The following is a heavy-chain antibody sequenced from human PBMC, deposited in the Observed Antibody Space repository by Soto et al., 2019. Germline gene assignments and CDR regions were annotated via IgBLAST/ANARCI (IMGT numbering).Heavy chain of an antibody. CDR3: ARGRYCTNGVCYGAPRRHQPNFDY. D-gene: IGHD2-8*01. V-gene: IGHV1-18*01. CDR2: ISAYNGNT. CDR1: GYTFTSYG. J-gene: IGHJ4*02. Sequence: ASVKVSCKASGYTFTSYGISWVRQAPGQGLEWMGWISAYNGNTNYAQKLQGRVTMTTDTSTSTAYMELRSLRSDDTAVYYCARGRYCTNGVCYGAPRRHQPNFDYWGQGTLVTVSS.